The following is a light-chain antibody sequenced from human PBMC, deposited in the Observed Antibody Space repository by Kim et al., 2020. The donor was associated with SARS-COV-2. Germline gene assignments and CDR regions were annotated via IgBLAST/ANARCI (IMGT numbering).Light chain of an antibody. V-gene: IGKV3-15*01. CDR1: QSVSSE. Sequence: STGDTATLSCRARQSVSSEVAWYQQKPGQAPRLLIYDASTRATGIPARFSGSGSVTDFTLTISSLQSEDLAVYHCQQYDDWPPWTFGQGTKVDIK. CDR2: DAS. CDR3: QQYDDWPPWT. J-gene: IGKJ1*01.